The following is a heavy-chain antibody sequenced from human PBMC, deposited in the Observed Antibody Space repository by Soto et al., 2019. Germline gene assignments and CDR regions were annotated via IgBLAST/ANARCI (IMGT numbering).Heavy chain of an antibody. CDR1: GVSVNSCSFY. CDR2: GSYSGTT. Sequence: QVQLQESGPGLVKPSETLSLTCTVSGVSVNSCSFYWAWIRQPPGKGLEWIGFGSYSGTTNYKPSLKSLVTISVDTSRSQSSLKVTSLTAADTAVYYCARGATVTQYDYWGQGTLVTVSS. J-gene: IGHJ4*02. D-gene: IGHD4-17*01. CDR3: ARGATVTQYDY. V-gene: IGHV4-61*01.